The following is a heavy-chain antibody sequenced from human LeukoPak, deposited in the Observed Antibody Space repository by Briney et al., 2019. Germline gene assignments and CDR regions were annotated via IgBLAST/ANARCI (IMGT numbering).Heavy chain of an antibody. CDR3: ARADRSGWTFDY. Sequence: PSETLSLTCTVSGGSMTSYYWSWIRQPPGKGLEWIRYIYYIGSTNYNPSLKSRVTISVDTSKSQFSLKLSSVTAADTAVYYCARADRSGWTFDYWGQGTLVTVSS. D-gene: IGHD6-19*01. J-gene: IGHJ4*02. V-gene: IGHV4-59*01. CDR2: IYYIGST. CDR1: GGSMTSYY.